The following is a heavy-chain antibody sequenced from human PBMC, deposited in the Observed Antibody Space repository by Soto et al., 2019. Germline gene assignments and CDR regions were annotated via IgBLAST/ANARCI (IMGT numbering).Heavy chain of an antibody. CDR2: IYYSGIT. Sequence: SETLSLTCAVSGGFISSNHHYWAWIRQPPGKGLEWIGSIYYSGITYYNASLKSRVTISVDTSKNQFSLRLTSVTAADTAVYYCARHSPSYYGSGTCSYYYYYYMDVWGKGTTVTVSS. CDR1: GGFISSNHHY. CDR3: ARHSPSYYGSGTCSYYYYYYMDV. V-gene: IGHV4-39*01. D-gene: IGHD3-10*01. J-gene: IGHJ6*03.